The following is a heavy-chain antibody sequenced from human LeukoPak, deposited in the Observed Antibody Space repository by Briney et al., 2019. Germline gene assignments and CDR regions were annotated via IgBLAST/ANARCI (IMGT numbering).Heavy chain of an antibody. D-gene: IGHD1-26*01. V-gene: IGHV6-1*01. CDR3: ARGGVYYYGMDV. J-gene: IGHJ6*02. CDR2: TYYRSKWYN. CDR1: GDSVSSNSAA. Sequence: SQTPSLTCAISGDSVSSNSAAWNWIRQSPSRGLEWLGRTYYRSKWYNDYAVSVRGRITINPDTSKNQFSLQLNSVTPEDTAVYYCARGGVYYYGMDVWGQGTTVSVSS.